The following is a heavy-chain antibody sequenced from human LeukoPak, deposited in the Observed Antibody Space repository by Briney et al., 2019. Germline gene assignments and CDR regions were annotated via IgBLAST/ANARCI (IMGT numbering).Heavy chain of an antibody. CDR2: IYYSGST. CDR1: GGSISSTTYY. CDR3: ARHGGISGGWPLDAFDI. J-gene: IGHJ3*02. Sequence: ETLSLTCTVSGGSISSTTYYWGWIRQPPGKGLEWIGSIYYSGSTYYNPSLKSRVIISVDTSKNQFSLKLSSVTAADTAVFYFARHGGISGGWPLDAFDIWGQGTMVTVSS. D-gene: IGHD6-19*01. V-gene: IGHV4-39*01.